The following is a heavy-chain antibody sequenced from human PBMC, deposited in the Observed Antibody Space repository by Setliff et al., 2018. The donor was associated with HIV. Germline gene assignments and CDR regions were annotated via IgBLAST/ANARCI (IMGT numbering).Heavy chain of an antibody. CDR1: GGSFSGYY. CDR3: ARVPTSSWYVTTQRTKEYFHH. CDR2: INHSGST. V-gene: IGHV4-34*01. D-gene: IGHD6-13*01. Sequence: KPSETLSLTCAVYGGSFSGYYCSWIRQPPGKGLEWIGEINHSGSTNYNPSLKSRVTISLDTSKNQFSLKLSSVTAADTAVYYCARVPTSSWYVTTQRTKEYFHHWGQGTLVTVSS. J-gene: IGHJ1*01.